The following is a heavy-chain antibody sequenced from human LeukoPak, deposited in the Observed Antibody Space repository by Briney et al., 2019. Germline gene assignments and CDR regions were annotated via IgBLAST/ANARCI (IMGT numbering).Heavy chain of an antibody. J-gene: IGHJ6*03. D-gene: IGHD6-13*01. V-gene: IGHV4-59*07. CDR1: GGTISSYY. CDR3: EDGIRYSSPYYYYMDV. Sequence: PSDTLYLTCTGTGGTISSYYWSWIRQPPVKGLEWIGYIYYSGSTNYNPSLKSRVNISVDTSKNQFSLKLSSVTAADTVFYQAEDGIRYSSPYYYYMDVWGKGTTVTVSS. CDR2: IYYSGST.